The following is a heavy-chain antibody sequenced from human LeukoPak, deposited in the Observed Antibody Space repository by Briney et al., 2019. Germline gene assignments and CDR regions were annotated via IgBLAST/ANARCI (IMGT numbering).Heavy chain of an antibody. CDR3: ARHASHRGSDRFDP. V-gene: IGHV4-4*09. CDR1: GGSISSYY. J-gene: IGHJ5*02. D-gene: IGHD6-25*01. CDR2: IYTSGST. Sequence: SEPLSLPCTVSGGSISSYYWSWIRQPPGKGLEWIGYIYTSGSTNYNPSLNSRVTISVDTSKNQFSLKLSSVTAADTAVYYCARHASHRGSDRFDPWGQGTLVTVSS.